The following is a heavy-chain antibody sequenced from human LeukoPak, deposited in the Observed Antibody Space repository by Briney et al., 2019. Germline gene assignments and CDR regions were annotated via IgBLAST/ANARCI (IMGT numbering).Heavy chain of an antibody. Sequence: GGSLRLSCAASGFTFSNYWMHWVRQAPGKGLVWVSRLNSDGSSANYADSVKGRFTISRDNAKNTLYLQMNSLRAEDTAVYYCAKDYGSGSHFDPWGQGTLVTVSS. CDR1: GFTFSNYW. D-gene: IGHD1-26*01. CDR3: AKDYGSGSHFDP. J-gene: IGHJ5*02. CDR2: LNSDGSSA. V-gene: IGHV3-74*01.